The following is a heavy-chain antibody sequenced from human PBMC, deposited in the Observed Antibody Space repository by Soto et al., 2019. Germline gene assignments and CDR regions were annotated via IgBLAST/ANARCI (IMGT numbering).Heavy chain of an antibody. CDR3: ARVEVTYSSGWYAGRDY. V-gene: IGHV3-30-3*01. J-gene: IGHJ4*02. CDR1: GFTFSSYA. D-gene: IGHD6-19*01. CDR2: ISYDGSNK. Sequence: QVQLVESGGGVVQPGRSLRLSCAASGFTFSSYAMHWVRQAPGKGLEWVAVISYDGSNKYYADSVKGRFTISRDNSKNTLYLQMNSLRAEDTAVYYCARVEVTYSSGWYAGRDYWGQGTLVTVSS.